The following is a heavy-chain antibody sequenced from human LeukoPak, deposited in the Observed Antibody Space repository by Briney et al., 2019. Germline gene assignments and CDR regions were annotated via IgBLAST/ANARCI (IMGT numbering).Heavy chain of an antibody. CDR1: GGTFSNYA. V-gene: IGHV1-69*13. CDR2: IITNYGTT. D-gene: IGHD3-3*01. J-gene: IGHJ4*02. Sequence: SVTVSFKASGGTFSNYAISWVRQAPGQGLEWMGGIITNYGTTNYAQKYQGRVTITADESTTTVYMELSSLRSEDTAVYYCARPRTYYDFWRGYPPFDYWGQGTLVTVSS. CDR3: ARPRTYYDFWRGYPPFDY.